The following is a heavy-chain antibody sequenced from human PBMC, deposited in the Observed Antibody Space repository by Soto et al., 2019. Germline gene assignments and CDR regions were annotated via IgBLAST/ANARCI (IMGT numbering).Heavy chain of an antibody. Sequence: SETLSLTCTVSGGSVTESGYYWAWIRQSPGKGLEWIGSIYYSGTTYYNPSLMGRLTISVDAFNNQFSLKLRSVAATDTAVYYCARRHPLFPHDCWGQGTQVTVSS. V-gene: IGHV4-39*01. J-gene: IGHJ4*02. CDR1: GGSVTESGYY. CDR2: IYYSGTT. CDR3: ARRHPLFPHDC.